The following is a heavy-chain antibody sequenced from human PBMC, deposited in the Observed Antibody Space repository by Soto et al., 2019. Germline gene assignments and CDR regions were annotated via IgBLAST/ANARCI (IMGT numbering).Heavy chain of an antibody. CDR3: AKIGAAGIQLWLIPAGPFDP. Sequence: GSLRLSCAASGFTFSSYAMSWVRQAPGKGLEWVSAISGSGGSTYYADSVKGRFTISRDNSKNTLYLQMNSLRAEDTAVYYCAKIGAAGIQLWLIPAGPFDPWGQGTLVTVSS. CDR1: GFTFSSYA. V-gene: IGHV3-23*01. D-gene: IGHD5-18*01. J-gene: IGHJ5*02. CDR2: ISGSGGST.